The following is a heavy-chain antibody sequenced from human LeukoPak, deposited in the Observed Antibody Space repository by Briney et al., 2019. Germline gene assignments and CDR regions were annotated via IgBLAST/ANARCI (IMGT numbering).Heavy chain of an antibody. J-gene: IGHJ1*01. D-gene: IGHD6-13*01. V-gene: IGHV3-7*05. CDR2: IKQDGSEK. Sequence: AGSLSCSCAASGFTFSSYWMSWVRQAPGKGLEWVANIKQDGSEKYYVDSVKGRFTISRDNAKNSLYLQMNSLRAEDTAVYYSSLEGSSWYRYFQHWGQGTLVTVSS. CDR3: SLEGSSWYRYFQH. CDR1: GFTFSSYW.